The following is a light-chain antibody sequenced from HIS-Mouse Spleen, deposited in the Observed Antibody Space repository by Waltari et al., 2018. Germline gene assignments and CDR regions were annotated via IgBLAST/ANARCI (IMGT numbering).Light chain of an antibody. CDR3: CSDAGSSTCV. CDR1: SSDVGSYNL. V-gene: IGLV2-23*01. CDR2: EGS. J-gene: IGLJ3*02. Sequence: QSALTQPASVSGPPGQSITISCTGTSSDVGSYNLISWYQQHPGKAPKLMIYEGSKRPSGFSNRFAGSKSGYTAFLTISVLQAEDEADYYGCSDAGSSTCVFGGGTKLTVL.